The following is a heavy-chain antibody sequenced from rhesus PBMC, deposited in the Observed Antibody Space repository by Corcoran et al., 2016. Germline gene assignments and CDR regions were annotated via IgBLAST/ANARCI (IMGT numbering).Heavy chain of an antibody. Sequence: QVQLQQWGEGLVKPSETLSLTCAVYGGSISGYYYWSCIRHPPEKGLVWIGYIYGNSASTNYNPSRKYRVTSSIDTSKNQFSLKLRSVTAADTAVYYCARAGTPIAAGDFDYWGQGVLVTVSS. CDR3: ARAGTPIAAGDFDY. CDR1: GGSISGYYY. J-gene: IGHJ4*01. CDR2: IYGNSAST. V-gene: IGHV4-73*01. D-gene: IGHD6-13*01.